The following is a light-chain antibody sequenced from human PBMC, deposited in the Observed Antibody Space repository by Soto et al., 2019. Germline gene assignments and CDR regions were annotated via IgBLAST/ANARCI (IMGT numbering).Light chain of an antibody. CDR1: QGISNS. V-gene: IGKV1-27*01. Sequence: DIQMTQSPSSLSASLGDRVTIACRASQGISNSLAWYQQQPGKVPKLLISAASTLQSGVPSRFSGSGSGTDFTLTISSLQPEDVANYYCQKYSNAPPWTFGQGTKVDIK. CDR2: AAS. J-gene: IGKJ1*01. CDR3: QKYSNAPPWT.